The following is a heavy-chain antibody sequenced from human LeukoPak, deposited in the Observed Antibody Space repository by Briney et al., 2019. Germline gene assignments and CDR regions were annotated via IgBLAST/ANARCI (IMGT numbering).Heavy chain of an antibody. CDR1: GGSISSGGYY. Sequence: SQTLSLTCTVSGGSISSGGYYWSWIRQHPGKGLEWIGYIYYSGSTYYNPSLKSRVTISVDTSKNQFSLKLSSVTAADTAVYYCARGLAIVGATTLAFDYWGQGTLVTVSS. CDR2: IYYSGST. CDR3: ARGLAIVGATTLAFDY. J-gene: IGHJ4*02. D-gene: IGHD1-26*01. V-gene: IGHV4-31*03.